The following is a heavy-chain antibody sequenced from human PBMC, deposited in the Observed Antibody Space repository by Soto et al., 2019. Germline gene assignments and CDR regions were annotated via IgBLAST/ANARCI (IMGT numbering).Heavy chain of an antibody. CDR1: GFTVSSNY. CDR2: IYSGGST. Sequence: EVQLVESGGGLIQPGGSLRLSCTASGFTVSSNYMSWVRQAPGKGLEWVSVIYSGGSTYYADAVKGRFTISRDSSKNTLYLQMNSLRAEDTVVYYCERFSGYPNYYFDYWGQGTLVTVSS. CDR3: ERFSGYPNYYFDY. J-gene: IGHJ4*02. D-gene: IGHD5-18*01. V-gene: IGHV3-53*01.